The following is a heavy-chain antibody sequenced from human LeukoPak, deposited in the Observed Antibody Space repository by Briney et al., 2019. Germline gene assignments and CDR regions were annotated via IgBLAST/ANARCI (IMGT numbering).Heavy chain of an antibody. V-gene: IGHV3-33*06. D-gene: IGHD6-19*01. CDR2: IWYDGSNK. Sequence: GGSLRLSCAASGFTFSSYWMHWVRQAPGKGLEWVAVIWYDGSNKYYADSVKGRFTISRDNSKNTLYLQMNSLRAEDTAVYYCAKRLAMTGTYHFDYWGQGTLVTVSS. J-gene: IGHJ4*02. CDR1: GFTFSSYW. CDR3: AKRLAMTGTYHFDY.